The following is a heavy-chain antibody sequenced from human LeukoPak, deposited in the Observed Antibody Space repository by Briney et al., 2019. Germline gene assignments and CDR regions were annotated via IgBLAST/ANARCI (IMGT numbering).Heavy chain of an antibody. CDR3: ATLREYGWWFDP. J-gene: IGHJ5*02. CDR2: IYHSGST. V-gene: IGHV4-38-2*02. D-gene: IGHD2/OR15-2a*01. CDR1: GYSISSGYY. Sequence: SETLSLTCTVSGYSISSGYYWGWIRQPPGKGLEWIGSIYHSGSTYYNPSLKSRVTISVDTSKNQFSLKLSSVTAADTAVYYCATLREYGWWFDPWGHGTLVTVSS.